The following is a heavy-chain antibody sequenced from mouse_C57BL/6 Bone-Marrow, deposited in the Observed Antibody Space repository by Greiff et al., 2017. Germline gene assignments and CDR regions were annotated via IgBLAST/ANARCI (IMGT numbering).Heavy chain of an antibody. CDR2: IDPETGGT. V-gene: IGHV1-15*01. CDR1: GYTFTDYE. Sequence: VQLQQSGAELVRPGASVTLSCKASGYTFTDYEMHWVKQTPVHGLEWIGAIDPETGGTAYNQKFKGKAILTADKSSSTAYMELRSLTSEDSAVFYCTSVVGIYYDYEDVWGTGTTVTVSS. D-gene: IGHD2-4*01. CDR3: TSVVGIYYDYEDV. J-gene: IGHJ1*03.